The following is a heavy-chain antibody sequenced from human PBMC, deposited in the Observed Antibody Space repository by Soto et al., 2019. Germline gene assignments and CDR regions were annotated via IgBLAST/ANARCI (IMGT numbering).Heavy chain of an antibody. CDR1: GFTFISYA. CDR3: ARDLEGSSGFYYYGMDV. J-gene: IGHJ6*02. D-gene: IGHD6-19*01. Sequence: GWSLRLSCAASGFTFISYAMHWVRQAPGKGLEWVAVISYDGSNKYYADSVKGRFTISRDNSKNTLYLQMNSLRAEDTAVYYCARDLEGSSGFYYYGMDVWGQGTTVTVSS. V-gene: IGHV3-30-3*01. CDR2: ISYDGSNK.